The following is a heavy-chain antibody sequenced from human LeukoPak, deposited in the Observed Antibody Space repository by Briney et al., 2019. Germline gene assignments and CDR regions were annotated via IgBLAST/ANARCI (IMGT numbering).Heavy chain of an antibody. D-gene: IGHD3-22*01. J-gene: IGHJ4*02. V-gene: IGHV3-23*01. Sequence: GGSLRLSCAASGFSFSSYVMSWVRQAPGKGLEWVSTISGSGGSTYSADSVKGRFTISRDNSKNSLYLQMNSLRDEDTAVYYCASGTYYYDTYWGQGTLVTVSS. CDR1: GFSFSSYV. CDR3: ASGTYYYDTY. CDR2: ISGSGGST.